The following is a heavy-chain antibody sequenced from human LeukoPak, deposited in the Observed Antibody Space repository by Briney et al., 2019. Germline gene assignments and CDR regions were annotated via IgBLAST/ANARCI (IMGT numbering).Heavy chain of an antibody. CDR3: AKGRLYGTRGMDV. CDR2: INPNSGGT. J-gene: IGHJ6*02. CDR1: GYTFTGYY. Sequence: ASAKVSCKASGYTFTGYYIHWVRQAPGQGLEWMGWINPNSGGTNYAQKFQGRVTMTRDTSISTAYMELSRLRSDDTAVYYCAKGRLYGTRGMDVWGQGTTVTVSS. D-gene: IGHD1-14*01. V-gene: IGHV1-2*02.